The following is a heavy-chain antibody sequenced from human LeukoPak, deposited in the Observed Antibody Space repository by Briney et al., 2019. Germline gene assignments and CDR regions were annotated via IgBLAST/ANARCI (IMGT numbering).Heavy chain of an antibody. Sequence: GGSLRLSCAGSGFIFSDYWMGWVRQAPGKGLEWVANMKLDGSEEYYLDSVKGRFIISRDNANNSLSLQMNSLRTEDTAVYYCARDYCSGESCYDHWGQGTLVTVSS. CDR2: MKLDGSEE. J-gene: IGHJ4*02. CDR3: ARDYCSGESCYDH. V-gene: IGHV3-7*03. CDR1: GFIFSDYW. D-gene: IGHD2-15*01.